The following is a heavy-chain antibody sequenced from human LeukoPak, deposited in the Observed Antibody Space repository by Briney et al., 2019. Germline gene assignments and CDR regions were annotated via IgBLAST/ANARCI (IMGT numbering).Heavy chain of an antibody. Sequence: ASVKVSCKASGYTFTSYAMHWVRQAPGQRLEWMGWINAGNGNTKYSQKFQGRVTMTRNTSISTAYMELSSLRSEDTAVYYCARGLSSFGEGRLRYFDWLFQGWFDPWGQGTLVTVSS. V-gene: IGHV1-3*01. D-gene: IGHD3-9*01. CDR1: GYTFTSYA. CDR2: INAGNGNT. CDR3: ARGLSSFGEGRLRYFDWLFQGWFDP. J-gene: IGHJ5*02.